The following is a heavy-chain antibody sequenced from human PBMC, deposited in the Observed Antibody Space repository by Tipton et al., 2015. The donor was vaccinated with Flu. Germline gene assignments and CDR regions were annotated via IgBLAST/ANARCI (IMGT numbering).Heavy chain of an antibody. Sequence: QLVQSGAEVKKAGESLKISCKGSGYTFSNDWIGWVRQAPGKGLKYVSTITTNGDNTYYADSVKGRFTISRDNSKNTLYLQMGSLRADDMAVYYCARGMNSGLVDVWGQGTTVTVSS. V-gene: IGHV3-64*02. CDR2: ITTNGDNT. CDR1: GYTFSNDW. J-gene: IGHJ6*02. D-gene: IGHD2/OR15-2a*01. CDR3: ARGMNSGLVDV.